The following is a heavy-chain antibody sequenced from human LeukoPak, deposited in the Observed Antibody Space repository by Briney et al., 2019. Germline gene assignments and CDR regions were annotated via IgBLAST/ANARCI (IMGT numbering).Heavy chain of an antibody. CDR1: GGTFTSYD. V-gene: IGHV1-8*03. J-gene: IGHJ4*02. CDR3: AVTLVGATPFDY. Sequence: ASVKVSCKASGGTFTSYDINWVRQATGQGLEWMGWMNPNSGNTGYAQKFQGRVTITRNTSISTAYMELSGLRSEDTAVYYCAVTLVGATPFDYWGQGTLVTISS. D-gene: IGHD1-26*01. CDR2: MNPNSGNT.